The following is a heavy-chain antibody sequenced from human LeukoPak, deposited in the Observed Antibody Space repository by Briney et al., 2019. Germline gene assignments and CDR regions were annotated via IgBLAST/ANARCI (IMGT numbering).Heavy chain of an antibody. Sequence: ASVKVSCKASGYTFTGYYMHWVRQAPGQGLEWMGWINPNSGGTNYAQKFQGRVTMTRDTSISTAYMELSRLRSDDTAVYYCARDLRADTAMGYYYYYMDVWGKGTTVTVSS. D-gene: IGHD5-18*01. CDR1: GYTFTGYY. J-gene: IGHJ6*03. CDR3: ARDLRADTAMGYYYYYMDV. CDR2: INPNSGGT. V-gene: IGHV1-2*02.